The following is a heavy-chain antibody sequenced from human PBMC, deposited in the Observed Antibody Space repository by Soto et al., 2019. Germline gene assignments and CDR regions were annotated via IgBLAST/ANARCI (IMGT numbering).Heavy chain of an antibody. CDR3: ARVPPGTGMVDNYYYYGMDV. Sequence: SVKVSCKASGGTFSRYAISWVRQAPGQGLEWMGGVIPVFRRPDYAQKFQGRLTISADQSTGTVYMELSRLRSEDTAVYYCARVPPGTGMVDNYYYYGMDVWGHGTTVTVSS. D-gene: IGHD2-8*01. V-gene: IGHV1-69*13. CDR1: GGTFSRYA. J-gene: IGHJ6*02. CDR2: VIPVFRRP.